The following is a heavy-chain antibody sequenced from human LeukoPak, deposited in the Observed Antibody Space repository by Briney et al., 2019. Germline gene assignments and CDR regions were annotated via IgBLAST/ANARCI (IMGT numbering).Heavy chain of an antibody. Sequence: GGSLRLSCVASGFTFSTYAMNWVRHVPGKGLEWVSVITGGSGLIRYADSVKGRFTISRDNSKSTLYLQMNSLRAEDTAIYYCAKDQVSDGLYDIDYWGQGTVVTVSS. D-gene: IGHD3-9*01. J-gene: IGHJ4*02. V-gene: IGHV3-23*01. CDR3: AKDQVSDGLYDIDY. CDR2: ITGGSGLI. CDR1: GFTFSTYA.